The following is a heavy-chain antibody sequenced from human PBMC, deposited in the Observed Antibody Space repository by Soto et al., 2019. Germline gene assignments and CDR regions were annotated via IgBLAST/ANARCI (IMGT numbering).Heavy chain of an antibody. CDR2: IYYSGST. Sequence: SETLSLTCTVSGGSISSYYWSWIRQPPGKGLEWIGYIYYSGSTNYNPSLKSRVTISVDTSKNQFSLKLSSVTAADTAVYFCAREPVGYCTSTYCPTYFDYWGQGSLVTVSS. V-gene: IGHV4-59*01. CDR1: GGSISSYY. CDR3: AREPVGYCTSTYCPTYFDY. D-gene: IGHD2-2*03. J-gene: IGHJ4*02.